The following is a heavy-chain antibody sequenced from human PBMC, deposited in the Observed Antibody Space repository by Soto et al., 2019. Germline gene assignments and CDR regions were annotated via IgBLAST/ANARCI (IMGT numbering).Heavy chain of an antibody. CDR2: IYYSGST. Sequence: SETLSLTCTVSGGSISSGGYSWSWIRQPPGKGLEWIGYIYYSGSTNYNPSLKSRVTISVDTSKNQFSLKMSSVTAADTAVYYCARLATRYYFDYWGQGTLVTVS. CDR1: GGSISSGGYS. V-gene: IGHV4-61*08. D-gene: IGHD1-1*01. J-gene: IGHJ4*02. CDR3: ARLATRYYFDY.